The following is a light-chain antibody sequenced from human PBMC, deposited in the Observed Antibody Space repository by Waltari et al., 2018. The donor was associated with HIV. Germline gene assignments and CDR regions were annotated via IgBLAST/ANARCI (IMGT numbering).Light chain of an antibody. Sequence: VVTQEPSLTVSPGGTVTLTCTSSTGAVTTSSYASRFQQRPGQAPMPLIYSADKGHSWTPDNFSGSLLGAKAALTLFGAQPEDEADYFCLLYYGGRQPTWVFGGGTKLTV. CDR2: SAD. CDR3: LLYYGGRQPTWV. V-gene: IGLV7-43*01. J-gene: IGLJ3*02. CDR1: TGAVTTSSY.